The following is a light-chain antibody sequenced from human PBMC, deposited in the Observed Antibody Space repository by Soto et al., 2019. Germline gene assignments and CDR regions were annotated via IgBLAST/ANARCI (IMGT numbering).Light chain of an antibody. J-gene: IGKJ2*02. V-gene: IGKV1-39*01. CDR3: QHTYSPPCT. Sequence: DIQMTQSPSSLSASVGDRVTITCRAIQSISSYLNWYQQKPGKAPKLLIYAASSLQSGVPSRFSGSGSGTGFPLTVSRPPTDDIAHPYYQHTYSPPCTFGQGTQL. CDR2: AAS. CDR1: QSISSY.